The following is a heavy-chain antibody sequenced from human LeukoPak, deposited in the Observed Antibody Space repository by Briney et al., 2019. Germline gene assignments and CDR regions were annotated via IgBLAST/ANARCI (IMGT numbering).Heavy chain of an antibody. V-gene: IGHV4-34*01. CDR2: INHSGST. Sequence: SETLSLTCAVYGGSFSGYYWSWIRQPPGKGLEWIGEINHSGSTNYNPSLKSRVTISVDTSKNQFSLKLSSVTAADTAVYYCAREGRDSNYFYFDYWGQGTLVTVSS. D-gene: IGHD4-11*01. CDR1: GGSFSGYY. CDR3: AREGRDSNYFYFDY. J-gene: IGHJ4*02.